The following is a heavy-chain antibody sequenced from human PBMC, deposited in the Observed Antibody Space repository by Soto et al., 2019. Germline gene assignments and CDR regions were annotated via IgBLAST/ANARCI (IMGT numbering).Heavy chain of an antibody. CDR1: GEAFASRG. J-gene: IGHJ4*02. CDR3: ARSLSIAARPMDY. CDR2: ISAYNGNT. V-gene: IGHV1-18*01. Sequence: ASVKVSWKASGEAFASRGSSWARQAPGQGLEWMGWISAYNGNTNYAQKLQGRVTMTTDTSTSTAYMELRSLRSDDTAVYYCARSLSIAARPMDYWGQGTLVTVSS. D-gene: IGHD6-6*01.